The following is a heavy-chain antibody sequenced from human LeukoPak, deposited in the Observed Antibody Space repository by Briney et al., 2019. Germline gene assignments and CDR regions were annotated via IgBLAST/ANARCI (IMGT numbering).Heavy chain of an antibody. V-gene: IGHV1-46*01. CDR3: ARNYGAYPHFDY. Sequence: ASVNVSCKASGYTFTSYYMHWVRQAPGQGLEWMGIINPSGGSTSYAQKFQGRVTMTRETSTSTVYMELSSLTSEDTAVYYCARNYGAYPHFDYWGQGTLVTVSS. CDR2: INPSGGST. CDR1: GYTFTSYY. D-gene: IGHD4-17*01. J-gene: IGHJ4*02.